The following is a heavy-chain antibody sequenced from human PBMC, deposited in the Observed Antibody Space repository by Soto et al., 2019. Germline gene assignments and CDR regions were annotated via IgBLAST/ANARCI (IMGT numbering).Heavy chain of an antibody. J-gene: IGHJ4*02. D-gene: IGHD6-13*01. V-gene: IGHV3-23*01. CDR1: GFIFSSFA. CDR3: ARDSNYSNNWHYFDN. CDR2: VSGSGGNT. Sequence: PGGSLRLSCAASGFIFSSFAMSWVRQAPGRGVEWVSGVSGSGGNTYYAESVKGRFTVSRDNVKKTLYLQMNSLRAEDTAAYYGARDSNYSNNWHYFDNWGQGTLGTVSS.